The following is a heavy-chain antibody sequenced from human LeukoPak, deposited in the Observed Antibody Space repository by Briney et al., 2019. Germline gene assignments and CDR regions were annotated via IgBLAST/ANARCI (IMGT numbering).Heavy chain of an antibody. CDR1: GFTFSSYA. V-gene: IGHV3-23*01. CDR2: ISGSGGST. J-gene: IGHJ5*02. Sequence: PGGSLRLSCAVSGFTFSSYAMSWVRQAPGKGLEWVSAISGSGGSTYYADSVKGRFTISRDNSKNTLYLQMNSLRAEDTAVYYCAKRSGYGDYSYNWFDPWGQGTLVTVSS. CDR3: AKRSGYGDYSYNWFDP. D-gene: IGHD4-17*01.